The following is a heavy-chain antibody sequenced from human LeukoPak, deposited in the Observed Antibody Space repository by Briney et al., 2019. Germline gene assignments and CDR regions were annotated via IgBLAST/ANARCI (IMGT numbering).Heavy chain of an antibody. D-gene: IGHD2-2*01. J-gene: IGHJ5*02. CDR1: GYTFTSFG. CDR2: MSAYNGDT. V-gene: IGHV1-18*01. Sequence: ASVNVPCKTFGYTFTSFGISCVRQAPGQGLEWMGWMSAYNGDTKSAPTFQCRVTMTTDTPTTTAYMDLRSLRSDATAVYYCATTCPLLYCSSSFFDPWGRGTLVTVYS. CDR3: ATTCPLLYCSSSFFDP.